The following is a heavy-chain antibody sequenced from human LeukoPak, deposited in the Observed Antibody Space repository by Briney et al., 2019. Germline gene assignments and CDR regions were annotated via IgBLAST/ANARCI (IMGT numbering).Heavy chain of an antibody. V-gene: IGHV3-23*01. CDR2: ISDNGVYA. D-gene: IGHD5-12*01. Sequence: PGGSLRLSCAASGFSFSTYAIGWVRQAPGKGLEWVSIISDNGVYAYYADSVKGRFTISRDNSKDTLYLQMNSLRAEDTAVYYCSKRDIVAGVVDRWCQGALVTVSS. CDR3: SKRDIVAGVVDR. CDR1: GFSFSTYA. J-gene: IGHJ4*02.